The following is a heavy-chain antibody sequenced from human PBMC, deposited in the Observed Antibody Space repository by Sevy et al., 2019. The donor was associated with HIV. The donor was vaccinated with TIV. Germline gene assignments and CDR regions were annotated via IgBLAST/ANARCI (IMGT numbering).Heavy chain of an antibody. CDR2: INSDGTTT. V-gene: IGHV3-74*01. D-gene: IGHD4-4*01. J-gene: IGHJ4*02. CDR3: GRDTSYSTSN. CDR1: GFTFSSTW. Sequence: GGSLRLSCAASGFTFSSTWMHWVRQAPGKGLVWVAYINSDGTTTTYADSVKGRFTISRDNAKNTGHLQMDNLRAQDTAVYYCGRDTSYSTSNWGQGTLVTVSS.